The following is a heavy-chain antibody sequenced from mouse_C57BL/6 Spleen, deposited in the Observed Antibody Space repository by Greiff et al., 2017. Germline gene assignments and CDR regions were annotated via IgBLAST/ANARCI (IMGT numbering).Heavy chain of an antibody. V-gene: IGHV1-62-2*01. CDR1: GYTFTEYT. CDR3: ARHEDRGYYDPVYFAY. D-gene: IGHD2-4*01. J-gene: IGHJ2*01. Sequence: QVQLQQSGAELVKPGASVKLSCKASGYTFTEYTIHWVKQRSGQGLEWIGWFYPGSGSIKYNEKFQDKATLTADKSSSTVYMELSRLPSEDSAVYFCARHEDRGYYDPVYFAYWGQGTTLTVSS. CDR2: FYPGSGSI.